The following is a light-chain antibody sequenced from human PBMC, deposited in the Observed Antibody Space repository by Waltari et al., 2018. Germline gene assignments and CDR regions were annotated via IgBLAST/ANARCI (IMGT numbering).Light chain of an antibody. CDR2: EVT. CDR1: SGDIGGYNY. CDR3: SSYSTSSTLVV. J-gene: IGLJ2*01. Sequence: QSALTQPASVSGSPGQSITISCTGTSGDIGGYNYVSWYQHPPGKVPKLIIFEVTDRPSGASTRFSGSKSGNTASLTISGLQAGDEADYYCSSYSTSSTLVVFGGGTKLTVL. V-gene: IGLV2-14*01.